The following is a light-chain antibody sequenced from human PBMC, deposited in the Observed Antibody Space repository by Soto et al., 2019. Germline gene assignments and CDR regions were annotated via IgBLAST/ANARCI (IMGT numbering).Light chain of an antibody. CDR2: GAS. J-gene: IGKJ4*01. CDR1: QSVSSSY. CDR3: QQYGSSPALT. Sequence: EIVLTQSPGTLSLSPGERATLSCRASQSVSSSYLAWYQQKPGQAPRLLIYGASSRATGIPDRFSGSGSVTDFTLTISRLEPEGFAVYYCQQYGSSPALTFGGGNKVEIK. V-gene: IGKV3-20*01.